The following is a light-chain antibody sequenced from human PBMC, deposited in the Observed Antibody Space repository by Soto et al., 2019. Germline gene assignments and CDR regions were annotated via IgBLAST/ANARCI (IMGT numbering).Light chain of an antibody. J-gene: IGKJ1*01. CDR1: QSVSSSY. CDR3: QQYGSLPRT. V-gene: IGKV3-20*01. CDR2: GAS. Sequence: LSPGERATLSCRASQSVSSSYLAWYQQKPGQAPRLLIYGASSRATGIPDRFSGSGSGTDFTLTISRLEPEDFAVYYCQQYGSLPRTFGQGTKVEIK.